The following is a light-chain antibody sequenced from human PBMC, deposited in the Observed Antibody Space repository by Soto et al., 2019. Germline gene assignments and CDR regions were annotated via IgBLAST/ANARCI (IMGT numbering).Light chain of an antibody. CDR3: SSYSSSSALDVI. J-gene: IGLJ2*01. CDR2: EVT. CDR1: NRDVGGYNY. Sequence: QSVLAQPASVSGSPGQSITISCAGTNRDVGGYNYVSWYQQYPGKAPKLIIYEVTYRPSGVSNRFSGSKSGNTAFLTISGLQAEDEADYYCSSYSSSSALDVIFGGGTKLTVL. V-gene: IGLV2-14*01.